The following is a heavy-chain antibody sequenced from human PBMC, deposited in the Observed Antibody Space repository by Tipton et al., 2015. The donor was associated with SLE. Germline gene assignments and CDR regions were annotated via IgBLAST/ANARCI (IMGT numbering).Heavy chain of an antibody. CDR1: GFTFSNYA. CDR2: IYSGDNA. CDR3: AKEERLHFSSFSTYQFYGVDV. V-gene: IGHV3-23*03. Sequence: SLRLSCAASGFTFSNYAMSWVRQAQGKGLEWISIIYSGDNAYYADSVNGRFTSSRDDSKNTLYLQMNSLRAEDTAVYYCAKEERLHFSSFSTYQFYGVDVWGQGTTVTVSS. J-gene: IGHJ6*02. D-gene: IGHD2-2*01.